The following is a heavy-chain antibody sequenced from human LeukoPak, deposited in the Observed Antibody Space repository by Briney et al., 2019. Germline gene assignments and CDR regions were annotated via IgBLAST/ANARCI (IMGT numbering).Heavy chain of an antibody. CDR1: GGSFSGYY. CDR3: ARRPEDQLLFGY. CDR2: INHSGST. V-gene: IGHV4-34*01. D-gene: IGHD2-2*01. Sequence: SETLSLTCAVYGGSFSGYYWSWIRQPPGKGLEWIGEINHSGSTNYNPSLKSRVTISVDTSKSQFSLKLSSVTAADTAVYYCARRPEDQLLFGYWGQGTLVTVSS. J-gene: IGHJ4*02.